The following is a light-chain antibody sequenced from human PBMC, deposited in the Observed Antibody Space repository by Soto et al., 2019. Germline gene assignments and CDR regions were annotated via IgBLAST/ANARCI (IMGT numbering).Light chain of an antibody. Sequence: DIQMTQSPSTLSASVGDRVTITCRASQSISSWLAWYQQKPGKAPKLLIYTASSLESGVPSRFSGSGSGRETNLTISSLETDEFATYYCQLYNRYWTFGQGTKVEIK. CDR1: QSISSW. J-gene: IGKJ1*01. CDR3: QLYNRYWT. V-gene: IGKV1-5*03. CDR2: TAS.